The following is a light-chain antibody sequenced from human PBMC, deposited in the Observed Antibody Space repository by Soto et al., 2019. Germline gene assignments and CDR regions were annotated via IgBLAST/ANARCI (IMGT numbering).Light chain of an antibody. J-gene: IGKJ2*01. V-gene: IGKV1-33*01. CDR1: QDISNY. Sequence: DIQMTQSPSSLSASVGDRVTITCQASQDISNYLNWYQQKPGKAPKLLIYDASHLETGVPSRFSGSASATDFTFTISSLQPEDIATYYCQQYDNLPFSMYTFGQRTKLELK. CDR2: DAS. CDR3: QQYDNLPFSMYT.